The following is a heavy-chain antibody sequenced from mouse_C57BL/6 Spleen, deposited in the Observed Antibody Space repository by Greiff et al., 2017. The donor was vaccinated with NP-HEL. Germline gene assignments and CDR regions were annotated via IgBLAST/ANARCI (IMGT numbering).Heavy chain of an antibody. J-gene: IGHJ2*01. CDR3: ARVPDGFDY. CDR1: GYAFSSSW. Sequence: QVQLKESGPELVKPGASVKISCKASGYAFSSSWMNWVKQRPGKGLEWIGRIYPGDGDTNYNGKFKGKATLTADKSSSTAYMQLSSLTSEDSAVYFCARVPDGFDYWGQGTTLTVSS. CDR2: IYPGDGDT. V-gene: IGHV1-82*01. D-gene: IGHD2-3*01.